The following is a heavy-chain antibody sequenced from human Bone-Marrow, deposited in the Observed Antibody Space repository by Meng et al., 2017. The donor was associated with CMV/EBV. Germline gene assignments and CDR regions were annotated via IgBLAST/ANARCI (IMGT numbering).Heavy chain of an antibody. CDR2: LYYSGST. D-gene: IGHD4-17*01. CDR1: GGSISSYY. Sequence: SETLSLTCSVSGGSISSYYWSWIRQPPGKGLQWIVYLYYSGSTNYNPSLKSRVAISVDTSKNQFSLNLSSVTAADTAVYYCARSDYAYDAFDIWGQGTRVTVSS. J-gene: IGHJ3*02. CDR3: ARSDYAYDAFDI. V-gene: IGHV4-59*01.